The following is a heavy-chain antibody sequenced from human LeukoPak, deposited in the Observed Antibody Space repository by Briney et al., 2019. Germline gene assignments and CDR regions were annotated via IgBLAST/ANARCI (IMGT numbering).Heavy chain of an antibody. Sequence: LSLTCAVYGGSFSDYYMSWIRQAPGKGLEWVSYISSSGSTIYYADSVKGRFTISRDNAKNSLYLQMNSLRAEDTAVYYCARDYHSMIVATRFDYWGQGTLVTVSS. CDR2: ISSSGSTI. J-gene: IGHJ4*02. D-gene: IGHD3-22*01. CDR1: GGSFSDYY. CDR3: ARDYHSMIVATRFDY. V-gene: IGHV3-11*01.